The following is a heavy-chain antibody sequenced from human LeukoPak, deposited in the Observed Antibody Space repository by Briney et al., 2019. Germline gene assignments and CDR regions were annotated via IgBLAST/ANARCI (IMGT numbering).Heavy chain of an antibody. CDR1: GGSISSYY. CDR3: ARLNYDLVDY. Sequence: SETLSLTCTVSGGSISSYYWSWIRQPPGKGLEWIGYIYYSGSTNYNPSLKSRVTISVDTSKNQFSLKLSSVTAADTAVYYCARLNYDLVDYWGQGTLVTDSS. CDR2: IYYSGST. J-gene: IGHJ4*02. V-gene: IGHV4-59*08. D-gene: IGHD3-3*01.